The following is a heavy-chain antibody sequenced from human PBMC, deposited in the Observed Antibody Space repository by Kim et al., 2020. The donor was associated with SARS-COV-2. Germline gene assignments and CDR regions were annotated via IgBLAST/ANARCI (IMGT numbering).Heavy chain of an antibody. Sequence: GGSLRLSCAASGFTFSDSPMHWVRQASGKGLEWVGRIRSKANSYATADAASVRGRFIISRDDSKNTAYLQMNSLKTEDTAVYYCTRIPGTPFAFWDAFD. CDR3: TRIPGTPFAFWDAFD. V-gene: IGHV3-73*01. J-gene: IGHJ3*02. CDR2: IRSKANSYAT. CDR1: GFTFSDSP. D-gene: IGHD1-1*01.